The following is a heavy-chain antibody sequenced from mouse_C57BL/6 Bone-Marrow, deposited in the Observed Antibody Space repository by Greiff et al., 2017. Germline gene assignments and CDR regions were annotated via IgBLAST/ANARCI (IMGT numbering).Heavy chain of an antibody. J-gene: IGHJ4*01. Sequence: QVQLQQPGAELVKPGASVKLSCKASGYTFTSYWMHWVKQRPGQGLEWIGMIHPTSGSTNYNEKFKSKATLTVDKSSSTAYMPLSSLTSEDSAVYYCSRAEIDYDYDKGGHYYAMDYWGQGTSVTVSS. CDR1: GYTFTSYW. D-gene: IGHD2-4*01. CDR2: IHPTSGST. V-gene: IGHV1-64*01. CDR3: SRAEIDYDYDKGGHYYAMDY.